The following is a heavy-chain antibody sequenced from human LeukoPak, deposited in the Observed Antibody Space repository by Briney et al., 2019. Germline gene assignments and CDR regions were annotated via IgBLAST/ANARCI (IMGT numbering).Heavy chain of an antibody. V-gene: IGHV3-23*01. D-gene: IGHD4-23*01. CDR3: AKDLRLSVGTSPFDY. Sequence: GGSLRLSCAASGFTFSSYAMAWVRQAPGKGLEWVSSISAGVGSTYYADSVKGRFTISRDNSKNTLYLQMNSLRAEDTAIYYCAKDLRLSVGTSPFDYWGQGTLVTVSS. J-gene: IGHJ4*02. CDR2: ISAGVGST. CDR1: GFTFSSYA.